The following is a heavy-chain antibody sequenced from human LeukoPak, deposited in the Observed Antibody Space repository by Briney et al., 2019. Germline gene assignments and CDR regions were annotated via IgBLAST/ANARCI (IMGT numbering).Heavy chain of an antibody. CDR2: TYYSGST. CDR1: GGSISSYY. CDR3: ARDAYDFWSGYYGWYFDL. Sequence: PSETLSLTCTVSGGSISSYYWSWIRQPPGKGLEWIGYTYYSGSTNYNPSLKSRVTISVDTSKNQFSLKLSSVTAADTAVYYCARDAYDFWSGYYGWYFDLWGRGTLVTVSS. D-gene: IGHD3-3*01. J-gene: IGHJ2*01. V-gene: IGHV4-59*01.